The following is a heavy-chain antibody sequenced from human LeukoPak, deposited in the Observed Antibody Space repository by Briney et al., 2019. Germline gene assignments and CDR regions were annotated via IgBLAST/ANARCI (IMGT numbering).Heavy chain of an antibody. D-gene: IGHD2-15*01. Sequence: SETLSLTCTVSGGSISSYYWSWIRQPPGKGLEWIGYICYSGSTNYNPSLKSRVTISVDTSKNQFSLKLSSVTAADTAVYYCARWRTYCSGGSCYGRPYYYYYGMDVWGQGTTVTVSS. CDR1: GGSISSYY. V-gene: IGHV4-59*01. CDR2: ICYSGST. CDR3: ARWRTYCSGGSCYGRPYYYYYGMDV. J-gene: IGHJ6*02.